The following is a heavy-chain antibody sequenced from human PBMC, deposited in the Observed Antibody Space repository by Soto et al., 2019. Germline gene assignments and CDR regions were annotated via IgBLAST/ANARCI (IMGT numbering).Heavy chain of an antibody. V-gene: IGHV1-69*13. CDR2: IIPIFGTA. J-gene: IGHJ4*02. Sequence: SVKVSCKASGGTFSSYAISWVRQAPGQGLEWMGGIIPIFGTANYAQKFQGRVTITADESTSTAYMELSSLRSEDTAVYYCARGGGAVLPGSPFYFDYWGQGTLVTVSS. CDR3: ARGGGAVLPGSPFYFDY. CDR1: GGTFSSYA. D-gene: IGHD2-2*01.